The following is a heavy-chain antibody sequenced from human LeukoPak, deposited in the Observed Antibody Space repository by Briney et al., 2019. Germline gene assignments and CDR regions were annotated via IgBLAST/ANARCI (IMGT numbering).Heavy chain of an antibody. V-gene: IGHV3-23*01. CDR1: GFTFSSYA. Sequence: GGSLRLSCAVSGFTFSSYAMSWVRQAPGKGLEWVPSITSSGAATYYADSVKGRFTISRDNSDNTLYLQMNSLRAEDTAVYYCAKDRPNYYGSNGHYYKLNGDCWGQGTLVTVSS. CDR3: AKDRPNYYGSNGHYYKLNGDC. CDR2: ITSSGAAT. J-gene: IGHJ4*02. D-gene: IGHD3-22*01.